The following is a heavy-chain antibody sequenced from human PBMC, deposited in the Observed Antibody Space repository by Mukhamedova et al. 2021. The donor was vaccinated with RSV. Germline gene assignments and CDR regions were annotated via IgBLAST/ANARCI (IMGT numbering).Heavy chain of an antibody. CDR3: AREGVADRRPLYDYYYMDV. J-gene: IGHJ6*03. D-gene: IGHD3-16*01. V-gene: IGHV3-30*01. Sequence: GRNTYFGESLKGRISISRDDSKNTLYVQMDHMRPEDTAVYYCAREGVADRRPLYDYYYMDVWGTGTTVTVSS. CDR2: GRNT.